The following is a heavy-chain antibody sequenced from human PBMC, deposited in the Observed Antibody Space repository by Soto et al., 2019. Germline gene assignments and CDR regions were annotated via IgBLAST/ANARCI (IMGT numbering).Heavy chain of an antibody. J-gene: IGHJ4*02. D-gene: IGHD1-1*01. CDR3: ARLQLGLDY. CDR2: TSYDGSNN. Sequence: QVQLVQSGGGVVQPGRSLRLSCAASGFTFSMYAMHWVRQAPGKGLEWLAVTSYDGSNNDYADAVKGRFTISRDNTKNRLFLQMNSLRPEDTAIYYCARLQLGLDYWGQGTRVTVSS. CDR1: GFTFSMYA. V-gene: IGHV3-30-3*01.